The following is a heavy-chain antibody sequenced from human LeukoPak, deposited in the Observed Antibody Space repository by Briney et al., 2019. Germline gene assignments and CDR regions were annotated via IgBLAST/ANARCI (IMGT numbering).Heavy chain of an antibody. CDR2: IYYSRST. V-gene: IGHV4-59*01. CDR3: ARGIMMVGP. D-gene: IGHD3-16*01. J-gene: IGHJ5*02. Sequence: SEPLSLTCTVSGGSISIYYWSWTRQPPGKGMEWIGYIYYSRSTTYNTSLKSRVTISEDTSKNQISLKLSSVTAAGTAVYYCARGIMMVGPWGQGNLVSVSS. CDR1: GGSISIYY.